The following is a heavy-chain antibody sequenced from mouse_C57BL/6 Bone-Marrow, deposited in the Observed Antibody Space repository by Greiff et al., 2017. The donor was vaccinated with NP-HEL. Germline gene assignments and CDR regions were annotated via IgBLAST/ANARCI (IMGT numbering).Heavy chain of an antibody. CDR1: GYTFTDYY. V-gene: IGHV1-26*01. D-gene: IGHD1-1*01. CDR3: ARITTVVLDY. J-gene: IGHJ2*01. Sequence: EVQLHQSGPELVKPGASVKISCKASGYTFTDYYMNWVKQSHGKSLEWIGDINPNNGGTSYNQKFKGKATLTVDKSSSTAYMELRSLTSEDSAVYYCARITTVVLDYWGQGTTLTVSS. CDR2: INPNNGGT.